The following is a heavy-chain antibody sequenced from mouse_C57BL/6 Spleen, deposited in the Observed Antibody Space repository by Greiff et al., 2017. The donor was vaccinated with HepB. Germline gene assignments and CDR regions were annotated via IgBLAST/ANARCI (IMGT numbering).Heavy chain of an antibody. CDR1: GFTFSDYG. Sequence: EVKVEESGGGLVKPGGSLKLSCAASGFTFSDYGMHWVRQAPEKGLEWVAYISSGSSTIYYADTVKGRFTISRDNAKNTLFLQMTSLRSEDTAMYYCARGYGSSWFAYWGQGTLVTVSA. V-gene: IGHV5-17*01. D-gene: IGHD1-1*01. CDR3: ARGYGSSWFAY. J-gene: IGHJ3*01. CDR2: ISSGSSTI.